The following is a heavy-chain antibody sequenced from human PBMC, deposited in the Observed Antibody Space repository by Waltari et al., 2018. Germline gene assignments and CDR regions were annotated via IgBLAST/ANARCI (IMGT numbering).Heavy chain of an antibody. V-gene: IGHV4-61*02. CDR2: IFRSGVT. CDR1: GGHISNLNFY. CDR3: AVSPDTATSRAAFHF. Sequence: QVQLQESGPGLAKASQTLALTCDVTGGHISNLNFYWTWIRHPAGQGLEWVGLIFRSGVTDYNPSLRCRATMFLDMSKNQFSLTVDSLIAADTAVYYCAVSPDTATSRAAFHFWGPGTTVSVSS. D-gene: IGHD5-18*01. J-gene: IGHJ6*02.